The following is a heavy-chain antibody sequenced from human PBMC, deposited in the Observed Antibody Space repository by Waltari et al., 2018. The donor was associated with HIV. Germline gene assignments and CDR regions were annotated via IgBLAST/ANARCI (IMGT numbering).Heavy chain of an antibody. J-gene: IGHJ5*02. D-gene: IGHD3-3*01. CDR1: GYPFTNYD. Sequence: QGQLVQSGAEVKQSGASVRISFKASGYPFTNYDINWLRQATGQGLEWMGWMNPSTGNAGYAHNFQGRVTMTSDIPINTAYMELSGLTSHDTAVYYCSTSRPGAMFGDAWGQGTLVTVSS. CDR2: MNPSTGNA. CDR3: STSRPGAMFGDA. V-gene: IGHV1-8*01.